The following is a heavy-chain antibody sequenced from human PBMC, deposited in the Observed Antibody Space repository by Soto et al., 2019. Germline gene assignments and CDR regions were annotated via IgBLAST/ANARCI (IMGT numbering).Heavy chain of an antibody. J-gene: IGHJ4*02. CDR3: ARVRLYCSSTRCYNNQGFDY. V-gene: IGHV1-69*13. D-gene: IGHD2-2*02. Sequence: SVKVSCKASGGTFSSYAISWVRQAPGQGLEWMGGIIPIFGTANYAQKFQGRVTITADESTSTAYMELSSLRSEDTAVYYCARVRLYCSSTRCYNNQGFDYWGQGTMVTVSS. CDR2: IIPIFGTA. CDR1: GGTFSSYA.